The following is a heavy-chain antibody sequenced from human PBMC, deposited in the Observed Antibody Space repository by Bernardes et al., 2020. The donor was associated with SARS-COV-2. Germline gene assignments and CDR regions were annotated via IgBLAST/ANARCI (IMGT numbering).Heavy chain of an antibody. J-gene: IGHJ4*02. CDR1: GFTFSSYS. V-gene: IGHV3-21*01. Sequence: GGSLRLSCAASGFTFSSYSMNWVRQAPGKGLEWVSSISSSSYIYYADSVKGRFTISRDNAKNSLYLQMNSLRAEDTAVYYCARDETSYYDSSGYYYCFDYWGQGTLVTVSS. D-gene: IGHD3-22*01. CDR2: ISSSSYI. CDR3: ARDETSYYDSSGYYYCFDY.